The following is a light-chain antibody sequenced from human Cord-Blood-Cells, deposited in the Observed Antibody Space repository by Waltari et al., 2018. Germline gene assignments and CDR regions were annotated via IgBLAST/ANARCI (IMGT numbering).Light chain of an antibody. V-gene: IGLV2-14*01. Sequence: QSALTQPASVSGSPGQSITISCTGTSRDVGGYNYGSWYQQHPGKAPKLMIYDVSKRPSGVSNRFSGSKSGNTASLTISGLQAEDEADYYCSSYTSSSTYVFGTGTKVTVL. CDR1: SRDVGGYNY. CDR2: DVS. CDR3: SSYTSSSTYV. J-gene: IGLJ1*01.